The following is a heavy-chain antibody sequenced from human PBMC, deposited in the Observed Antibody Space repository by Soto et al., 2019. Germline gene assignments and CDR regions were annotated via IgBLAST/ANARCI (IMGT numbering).Heavy chain of an antibody. Sequence: DVQLLESGGGLVQPGGSLRLSCAASGFSFSSYAMSWVRQAPGTGLEWVSVISGSGATTFYRESVKGRFTISRDNSKNTVYLQLISLRAEDTALYYCAKDHGGDYGDPLYFFDYWGQGALVIVSS. CDR1: GFSFSSYA. CDR3: AKDHGGDYGDPLYFFDY. CDR2: ISGSGATT. D-gene: IGHD2-21*01. J-gene: IGHJ4*02. V-gene: IGHV3-23*01.